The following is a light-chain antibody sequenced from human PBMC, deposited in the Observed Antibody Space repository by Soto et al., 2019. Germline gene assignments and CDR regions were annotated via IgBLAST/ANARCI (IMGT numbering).Light chain of an antibody. J-gene: IGKJ1*01. CDR3: QQGYSISWT. V-gene: IGKV1-39*01. CDR1: QSISSY. CDR2: GAS. Sequence: DNQMTQSPSSLSASVGDRVTIPCRASQSISSYLNWYQQRPGKAPKVLIYGASTLQSGVPSRFSGSGSGTEFTLTISSLQTEDFATYYCQQGYSISWTFGQGTKVDI.